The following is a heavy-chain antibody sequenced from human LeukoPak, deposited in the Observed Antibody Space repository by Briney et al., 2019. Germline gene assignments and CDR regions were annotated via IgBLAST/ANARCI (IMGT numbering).Heavy chain of an antibody. Sequence: SETLSLTCIVSGGSISSYYWSWIRHPPGKGLEWIGYIYYSGSTNYNPSLKSRVTISVDTSKNQFSLKLSSVTAADTAVYYCARLLGEGNLDYWGQGTLVTVSS. J-gene: IGHJ4*02. D-gene: IGHD3-16*01. CDR3: ARLLGEGNLDY. V-gene: IGHV4-59*08. CDR2: IYYSGST. CDR1: GGSISSYY.